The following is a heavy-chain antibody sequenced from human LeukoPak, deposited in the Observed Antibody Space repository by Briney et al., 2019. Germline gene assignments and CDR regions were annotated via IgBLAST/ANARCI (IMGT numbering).Heavy chain of an antibody. CDR1: GFTFGNYW. J-gene: IGHJ4*02. CDR3: ARDRTLFDY. CDR2: IKQDGSEK. Sequence: PGGSLRLSCAASGFTFGNYWMSWLRQAPGQGLEWVGHIKQDGSEKYYVDSVKGRFTISRDNAKNSLYLQMNSLRAEDTAVYYCARDRTLFDYWGQGTLVTVSS. V-gene: IGHV3-7*01.